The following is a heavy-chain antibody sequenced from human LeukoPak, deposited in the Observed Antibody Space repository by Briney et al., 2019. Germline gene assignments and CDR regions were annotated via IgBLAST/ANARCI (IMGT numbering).Heavy chain of an antibody. CDR3: AKDLLSGSGSTCYDY. D-gene: IGHD2-15*01. CDR1: GFTVSNNY. Sequence: GGSLRLSCAASGFTVSNNYMSWVRQAPGKGLEWVSVIYSGGSTYYADSVMGRFTISRDNSKNTLYLQMNSLRAEDAAIYYCAKDLLSGSGSTCYDYWGQGTLVTVSS. CDR2: IYSGGST. V-gene: IGHV3-53*01. J-gene: IGHJ4*02.